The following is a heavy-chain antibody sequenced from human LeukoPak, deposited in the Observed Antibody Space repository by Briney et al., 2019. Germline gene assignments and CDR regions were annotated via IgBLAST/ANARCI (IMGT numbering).Heavy chain of an antibody. CDR1: GFTFSSYS. V-gene: IGHV3-21*01. J-gene: IGHJ3*02. Sequence: KTGGSLRLSCAASGFTFSSYSMNWVRQAPGKGLEWVSSISSSSSYIYYADSVKGRFTISRDSAKNSLYLQMNSLRAEDTAVYYCARLSGSPRASAFDIWGQGTMVTVSS. D-gene: IGHD1-26*01. CDR3: ARLSGSPRASAFDI. CDR2: ISSSSSYI.